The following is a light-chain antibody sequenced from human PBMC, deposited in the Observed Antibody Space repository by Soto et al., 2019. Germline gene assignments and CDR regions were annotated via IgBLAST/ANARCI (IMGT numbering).Light chain of an antibody. V-gene: IGLV2-14*01. J-gene: IGLJ2*01. CDR1: TSDVGGYNH. CDR3: SSYSSTDTLV. CDR2: NAT. Sequence: QSVLTQPASVSGSPGQSITISCTGTTSDVGGYNHVSWYQQHPGKAPTLMIYNATYRPSGVSNRFSGSKSGNTASLTISGTQAEDEADYYCSSYSSTDTLVFGGGTKLAVL.